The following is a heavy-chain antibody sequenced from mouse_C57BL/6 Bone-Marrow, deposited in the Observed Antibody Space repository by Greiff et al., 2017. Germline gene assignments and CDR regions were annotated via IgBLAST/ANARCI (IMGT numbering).Heavy chain of an antibody. CDR3: APDYPNARDY. V-gene: IGHV5-6*02. D-gene: IGHD2-4*01. CDR1: GFTFSSYG. Sequence: EVKVEESGGDLAKPGGSLKLSCAASGFTFSSYGMSWVRQTPDKRLEWVATISSGGSYTYYADSVKGRFTISRDNAKNTLYLQMSSLKSGDTAMYYCAPDYPNARDYWGQGTSVTVAS. CDR2: ISSGGSYT. J-gene: IGHJ4*01.